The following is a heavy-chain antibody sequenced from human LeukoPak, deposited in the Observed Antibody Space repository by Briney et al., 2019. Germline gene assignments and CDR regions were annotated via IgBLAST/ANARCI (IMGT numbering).Heavy chain of an antibody. J-gene: IGHJ4*02. CDR2: INHSGST. V-gene: IGHV4-34*01. D-gene: IGHD6-19*01. CDR1: GGSFSGYY. CDR3: ARGGVEQWPFDY. Sequence: PSETLSLTCAVYGGSFSGYYWSWIRQPPGKGLEWIGEINHSGSTNYNPSLKSRVTISVDTSKNQFSLKLSSVTAADTAVYYCARGGVEQWPFDYWGQGTLVTVSS.